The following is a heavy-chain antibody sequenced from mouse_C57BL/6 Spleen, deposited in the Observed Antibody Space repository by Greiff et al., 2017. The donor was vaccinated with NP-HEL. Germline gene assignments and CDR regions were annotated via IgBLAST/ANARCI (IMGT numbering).Heavy chain of an antibody. V-gene: IGHV1-54*01. CDR2: INPGSGGT. CDR3: ARGGLRREFDY. Sequence: QVQLKESGAELVRPGTSVKVSCKASGYAFTNYLIEWVKQRPGQGLEWIGVINPGSGGTNYNEKFKGKSTLTADKSSSTAYMQLSSLTYEDSAVYFCARGGLRREFDYWGQGTTLTVSS. D-gene: IGHD2-4*01. CDR1: GYAFTNYL. J-gene: IGHJ2*01.